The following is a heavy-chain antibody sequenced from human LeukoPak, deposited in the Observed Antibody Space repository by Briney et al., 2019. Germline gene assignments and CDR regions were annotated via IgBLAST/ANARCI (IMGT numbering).Heavy chain of an antibody. CDR2: ISSSSSSI. J-gene: IGHJ3*01. CDR1: GFSFSIYS. Sequence: GGSLRLSCAGSGFSFSIYSMNWVRQAPGKGLEWVSSISSSSSSIYYADSLKGRFTISRDNAKDSLYLRMNSLRDEDTAVYYCARGPHCSSTSCYVTGAFDVWGQGTMVTVSS. CDR3: ARGPHCSSTSCYVTGAFDV. V-gene: IGHV3-21*01. D-gene: IGHD2-2*01.